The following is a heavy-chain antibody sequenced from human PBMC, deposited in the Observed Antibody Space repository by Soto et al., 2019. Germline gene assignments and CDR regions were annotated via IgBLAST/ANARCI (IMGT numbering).Heavy chain of an antibody. V-gene: IGHV3-23*01. J-gene: IGHJ4*02. D-gene: IGHD6-19*01. CDR2: ISGSGGST. CDR3: ARRSSGWYFDY. Sequence: PGGSLRLSCRTSGFTFSSYAMSWVRQAPGKGLEWVSVISGSGGSTYYADSVKGRFTISRDNSKNTLYLQMNSLRAEDTAVYYCARRSSGWYFDYWGQGTLVTVSS. CDR1: GFTFSSYA.